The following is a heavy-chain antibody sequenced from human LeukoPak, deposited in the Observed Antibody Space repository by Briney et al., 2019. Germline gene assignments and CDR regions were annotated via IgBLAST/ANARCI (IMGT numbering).Heavy chain of an antibody. CDR3: AKDRSSSWYPRAFDI. D-gene: IGHD6-13*01. Sequence: GGSLTLSCATSGFTFSSYAMSWVRQAPGKGLEWVSAISGSGGSTYYADSVKGRFTISRDNSKNTLYLQMNSLRAEDTAVYYCAKDRSSSWYPRAFDIWGQGTMVTVSS. V-gene: IGHV3-23*01. CDR1: GFTFSSYA. CDR2: ISGSGGST. J-gene: IGHJ3*02.